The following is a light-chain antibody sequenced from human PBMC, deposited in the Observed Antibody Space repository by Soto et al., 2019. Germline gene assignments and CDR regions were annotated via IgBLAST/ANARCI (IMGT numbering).Light chain of an antibody. Sequence: QSALTQPASVSGSPGQSITISCTGTSSDIGGYNYVSWYQQHPGKAPKVMIYEVSNRPSGVSNRFSGSKSGNTASLTISGLQAEDEAGYYCSSYTSSTTLVIFGGGTQLTVL. V-gene: IGLV2-14*01. CDR2: EVS. CDR1: SSDIGGYNY. J-gene: IGLJ2*01. CDR3: SSYTSSTTLVI.